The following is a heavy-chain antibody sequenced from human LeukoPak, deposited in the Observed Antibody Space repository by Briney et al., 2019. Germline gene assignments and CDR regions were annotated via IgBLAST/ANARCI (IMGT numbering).Heavy chain of an antibody. D-gene: IGHD3-22*01. V-gene: IGHV3-30*18. J-gene: IGHJ4*02. Sequence: GGSLRLSCAASGFIFSNYGMHWVRQAPGKGLEWVAVISSDGSDKYYADSVKGRFTISRDNSQNTLYLQMNSLRAANTAVYYCAKSHYDSTSHYTLGDWGQGTLVTVSS. CDR3: AKSHYDSTSHYTLGD. CDR1: GFIFSNYG. CDR2: ISSDGSDK.